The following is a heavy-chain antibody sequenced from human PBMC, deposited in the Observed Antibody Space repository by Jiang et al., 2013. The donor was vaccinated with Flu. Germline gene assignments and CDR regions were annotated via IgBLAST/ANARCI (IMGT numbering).Heavy chain of an antibody. CDR1: GFTFSGYW. CDR2: IKQDGSEK. D-gene: IGHD4-11*01. CDR3: ARGLLTTIYYFYAMDV. J-gene: IGHJ6*02. V-gene: IGHV3-7*03. Sequence: GSLRLSCSASGFTFSGYWMNWVRQAPGKGLEWVANIKQDGSEKFYVDSVKGRFTISRDNAKNSLYLQMNSLRAEDTAVYYCARGLLTTIYYFYAMDVWGQGTTVTVSS.